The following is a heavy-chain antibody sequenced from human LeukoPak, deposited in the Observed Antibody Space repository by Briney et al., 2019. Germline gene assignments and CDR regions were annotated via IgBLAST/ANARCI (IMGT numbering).Heavy chain of an antibody. CDR3: AKVLIAAAVDY. Sequence: GGSLGLSCAASGFTFSSYGMHWVRQAPGKGLEWVAVISYDGSNKYYADSVKGRFTISRDNSKNTLYLQMNSLRAEDTAVYYCAKVLIAAAVDYWGQGTLVTVSS. J-gene: IGHJ4*02. CDR2: ISYDGSNK. D-gene: IGHD6-13*01. CDR1: GFTFSSYG. V-gene: IGHV3-30*18.